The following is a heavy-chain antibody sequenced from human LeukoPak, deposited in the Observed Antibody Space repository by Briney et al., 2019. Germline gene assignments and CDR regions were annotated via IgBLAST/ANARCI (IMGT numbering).Heavy chain of an antibody. CDR2: ITASGSGT. D-gene: IGHD4-23*01. Sequence: LPGGSLRLSCAGSGFTFSSHEINWVRQPPGRGLEWVSYITASGSGTYYADSVKGRFTISRDNAKNSLFLQMNSLRAEDTAVYYCARSPPRVGNTGFYLDYWGQGTLVTVSS. J-gene: IGHJ4*02. V-gene: IGHV3-48*03. CDR3: ARSPPRVGNTGFYLDY. CDR1: GFTFSSHE.